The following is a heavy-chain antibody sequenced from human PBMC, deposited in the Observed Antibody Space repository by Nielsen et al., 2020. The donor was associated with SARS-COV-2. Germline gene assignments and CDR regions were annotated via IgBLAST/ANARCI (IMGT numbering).Heavy chain of an antibody. D-gene: IGHD6-13*01. J-gene: IGHJ6*03. V-gene: IGHV3-30*14. CDR2: ISYDGSNK. Sequence: GESLKISCAASGFTFSSYAMHWVRQAPGKGLEWVAVISYDGSNKYYADSVKGRFTISRENAKNSLYLQMNSLRAGDTAVYYCAREGVSSSSWYGPAYYYYYMDVWGKGTTVTVSS. CDR1: GFTFSSYA. CDR3: AREGVSSSSWYGPAYYYYYMDV.